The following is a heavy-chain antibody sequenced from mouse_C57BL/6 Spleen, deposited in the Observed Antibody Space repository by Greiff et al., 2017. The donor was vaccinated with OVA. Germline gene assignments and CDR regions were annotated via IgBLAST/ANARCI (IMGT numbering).Heavy chain of an antibody. D-gene: IGHD3-2*02. V-gene: IGHV1-69*01. CDR1: GYTFTSYW. CDR2: IDPSDSYT. Sequence: QVQLQQPGAELVMPGASVKLSCKASGYTFTSYWMHWVKQRPGQGLEWIGEIDPSDSYTNYNQKFKGKSTLTVDKSSSTAYMQLSSLTSEDSAVYYCARRGSSGYFAYWGQGTLVTVSA. J-gene: IGHJ3*01. CDR3: ARRGSSGYFAY.